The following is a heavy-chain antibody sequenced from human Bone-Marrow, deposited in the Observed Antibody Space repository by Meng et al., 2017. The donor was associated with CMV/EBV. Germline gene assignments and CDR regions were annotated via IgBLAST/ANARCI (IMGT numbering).Heavy chain of an antibody. D-gene: IGHD6-19*01. CDR2: INPNDDT. V-gene: IGHV1-2*02. CDR3: ARSSGGSRFDY. Sequence: QLRLVQARADVTKPGATVTGSCNASDYTCTDYYIRRVRPAPGQWLEWMGWINPNDDTNYAQKFQGRVTMTRDMSINTVYMELSRLTSDDTALYYCARSSGGSRFDYWGLGTLVTVSS. CDR1: DYTCTDYY. J-gene: IGHJ4*02.